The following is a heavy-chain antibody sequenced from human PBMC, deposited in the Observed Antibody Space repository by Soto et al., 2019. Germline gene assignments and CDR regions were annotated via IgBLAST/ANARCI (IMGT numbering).Heavy chain of an antibody. J-gene: IGHJ4*02. Sequence: ASVKVSCKASGYTFTGHYLHWVRQAPGQGLEWMGWINPNSGGTNYAQKFQDWVTMTRDTSISTAYMELSRLRSDDTAVYYCARENIFGVVREYYFDYWGQGTLVTVSS. CDR1: GYTFTGHY. CDR3: ARENIFGVVREYYFDY. V-gene: IGHV1-2*04. D-gene: IGHD3-3*01. CDR2: INPNSGGT.